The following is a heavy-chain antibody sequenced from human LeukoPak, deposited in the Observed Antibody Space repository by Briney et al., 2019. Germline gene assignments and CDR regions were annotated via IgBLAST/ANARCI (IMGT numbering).Heavy chain of an antibody. CDR1: GFTFSSYA. Sequence: GGSLRLSCAACGFTFSSYAMHWVRQAPGKGLEYVSAISSNGGSTYYANSVKGRFTISRDNSENTLYLQMGSLRAEDMAVYYCAIGQVLRFLEWLKADAFDIWGQGTMVTVSS. CDR3: AIGQVLRFLEWLKADAFDI. V-gene: IGHV3-64*01. J-gene: IGHJ3*02. D-gene: IGHD3-3*01. CDR2: ISSNGGST.